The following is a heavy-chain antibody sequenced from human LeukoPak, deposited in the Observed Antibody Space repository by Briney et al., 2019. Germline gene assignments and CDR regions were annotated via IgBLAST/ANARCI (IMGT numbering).Heavy chain of an antibody. CDR3: ARGGTHYDILTGQCGAFDI. Sequence: SETLSLTCAVYGGSFSGYYWSWIHQPPGKGLEWIGEINHSGSTNYNPSLKSRVTISVDTSKNQFSLKLSSVTAADTAVYYCARGGTHYDILTGQCGAFDIWGQGTMVTVSS. CDR2: INHSGST. CDR1: GGSFSGYY. J-gene: IGHJ3*02. V-gene: IGHV4-34*01. D-gene: IGHD3-9*01.